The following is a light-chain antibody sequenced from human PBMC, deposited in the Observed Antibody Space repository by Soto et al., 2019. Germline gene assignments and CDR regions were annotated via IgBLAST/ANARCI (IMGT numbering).Light chain of an antibody. CDR1: SSDVGGYNL. V-gene: IGLV2-23*03. J-gene: IGLJ1*01. CDR2: EGS. CDR3: CSYAGSSTFSYV. Sequence: QSVLTQPASVSGSPGQSISISCTGTSSDVGGYNLVSWYQQHPGKAPKLMIYEGSKRPSGVSNRFSGSKSGNTASLTISGRQAEDEADYYCCSYAGSSTFSYVFGTGTKVTVL.